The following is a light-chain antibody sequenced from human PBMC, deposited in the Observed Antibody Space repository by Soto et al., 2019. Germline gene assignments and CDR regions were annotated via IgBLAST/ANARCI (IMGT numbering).Light chain of an antibody. V-gene: IGKV1-8*01. CDR2: SAS. Sequence: AIHLTQSPASVSSSPGDRVTITCRASESISGYLAWYQQKPGKPPKLLIYSASTLHSGVPSRFSASGFGTHFTLAISGLESEDYGTYYCHQYYSFPPWTFGQGTKV. CDR3: HQYYSFPPWT. CDR1: ESISGY. J-gene: IGKJ1*01.